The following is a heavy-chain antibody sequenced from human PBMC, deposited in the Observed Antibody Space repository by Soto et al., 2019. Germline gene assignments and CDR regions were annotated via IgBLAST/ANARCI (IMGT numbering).Heavy chain of an antibody. J-gene: IGHJ4*02. Sequence: SETLSLTCAVYGGSFSGYYWSWIRQPPGKWLEWIGEINHSGSTNYNPSLKSRVTISVDTSKNQFSLKLSSVTAADTAVYYCARGLPNRPYSSSWYRGGYYFDYWGQGXLVTVYS. CDR2: INHSGST. V-gene: IGHV4-34*01. CDR3: ARGLPNRPYSSSWYRGGYYFDY. D-gene: IGHD6-13*01. CDR1: GGSFSGYY.